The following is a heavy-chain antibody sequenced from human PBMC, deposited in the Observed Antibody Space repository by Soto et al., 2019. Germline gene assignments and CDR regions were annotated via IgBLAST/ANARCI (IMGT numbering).Heavy chain of an antibody. CDR2: ISAYNGNT. Sequence: QVQLVQSGAEVKKAGASVKVSCKASGYTFTNYGFTWVRQAPGQGLEWMGWISAYNGNTNYAQKLQGRVTMTTDTSTSTAYMELRSLTSDDTAVYYCARDLYYYGSGTYSGGYWGQGTLVTVSS. CDR3: ARDLYYYGSGTYSGGY. J-gene: IGHJ4*02. CDR1: GYTFTNYG. V-gene: IGHV1-18*01. D-gene: IGHD3-10*01.